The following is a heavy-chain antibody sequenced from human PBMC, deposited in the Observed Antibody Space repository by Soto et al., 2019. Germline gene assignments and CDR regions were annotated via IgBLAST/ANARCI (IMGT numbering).Heavy chain of an antibody. J-gene: IGHJ4*02. CDR1: GGTFSSYT. Sequence: QVQLVQSGAEVKKPGSSVKVSCKASGGTFSSYTISWVRQAPGQGLEWMGRIIPILGIANYAQKFQGRVTITADKSTSTAYMELSSLRSEDTAVYYCARVLLAYSYGYEGFDYWGQGTLVTVSS. V-gene: IGHV1-69*02. CDR2: IIPILGIA. CDR3: ARVLLAYSYGYEGFDY. D-gene: IGHD5-18*01.